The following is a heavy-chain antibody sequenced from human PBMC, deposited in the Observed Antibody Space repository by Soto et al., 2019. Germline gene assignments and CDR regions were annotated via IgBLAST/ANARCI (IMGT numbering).Heavy chain of an antibody. CDR2: INHSGST. CDR1: GGSFSGYY. V-gene: IGHV4-34*01. CDR3: ASPTESGRDV. D-gene: IGHD1-26*01. J-gene: IGHJ6*02. Sequence: SETLSLTCALYGGSFSGYYWSWIRQPPGKGLEWIGEINHSGSTNYNPPLKSRVTISVDTSKNQFSLKVSSVTAADTAVYFCASPTESGRDVWGQGTTVTVSS.